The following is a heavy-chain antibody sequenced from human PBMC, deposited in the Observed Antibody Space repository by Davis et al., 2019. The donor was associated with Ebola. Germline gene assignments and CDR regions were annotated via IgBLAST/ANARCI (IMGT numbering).Heavy chain of an antibody. V-gene: IGHV3-23*01. CDR3: TKGWVTTGTEFGS. Sequence: GESLKISCAASGFIFSSYVMSWVRQAPGKGLEWVSTLGTSADTYYADSVKGRFTISRDNSKNTLYLQMNGLRVEDTAIYYCTKGWVTTGTEFGSGGRGTLVTVSS. D-gene: IGHD4-17*01. CDR2: LGTSADT. CDR1: GFIFSSYV. J-gene: IGHJ4*02.